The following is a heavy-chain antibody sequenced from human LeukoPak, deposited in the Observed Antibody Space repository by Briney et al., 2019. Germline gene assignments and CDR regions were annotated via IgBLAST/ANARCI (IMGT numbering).Heavy chain of an antibody. D-gene: IGHD3-16*01. J-gene: IGHJ4*02. Sequence: GGSLRLSCAASGFTFSSYGMHWVRQAPGKGLEWVTFIRYDGSNKYYADSVKGRFTISRDNSKNTLYLQMNSLRAEDTAVYYCAKVGDLYSPFDYWGQGTLVTVSS. CDR2: IRYDGSNK. V-gene: IGHV3-30*02. CDR3: AKVGDLYSPFDY. CDR1: GFTFSSYG.